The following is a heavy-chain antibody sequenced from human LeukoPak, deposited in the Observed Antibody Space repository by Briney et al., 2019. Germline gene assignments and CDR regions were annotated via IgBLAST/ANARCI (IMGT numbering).Heavy chain of an antibody. CDR3: AKAGVLLWFGELLNAFDI. D-gene: IGHD3-10*01. CDR2: ISGSGGST. V-gene: IGHV3-23*01. J-gene: IGHJ3*02. CDR1: GFTFSSYA. Sequence: GGSLRLSCAASGFTFSSYAMSWVRQAPGKGLEWASAISGSGGSTYYADSVKGRFTISRDNSKNTLYLQMNSLRAEDTAVYYCAKAGVLLWFGELLNAFDIWGQGTMVTVSS.